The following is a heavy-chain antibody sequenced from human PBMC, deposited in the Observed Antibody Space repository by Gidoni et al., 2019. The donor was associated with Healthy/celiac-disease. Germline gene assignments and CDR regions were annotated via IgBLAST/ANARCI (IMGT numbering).Heavy chain of an antibody. CDR2: IKQDGSEK. V-gene: IGHV3-7*04. Sequence: PGKGLEWVANIKQDGSEKYYVDSVKGRFTISRDNAKNSLYLQMNSLRAEDTAVYYCARDSMVRETKKGWFDPWGQGTLVTVSS. D-gene: IGHD3-10*01. J-gene: IGHJ5*02. CDR3: ARDSMVRETKKGWFDP.